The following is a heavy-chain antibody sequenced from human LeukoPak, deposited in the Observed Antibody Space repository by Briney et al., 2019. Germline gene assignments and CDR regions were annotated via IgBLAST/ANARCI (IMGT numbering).Heavy chain of an antibody. J-gene: IGHJ1*01. D-gene: IGHD3-10*01. CDR2: INSDGRTT. V-gene: IGHV3-74*01. CDR1: GFTFSSYR. Sequence: GGSLRLSCAASGFTFSSYRMHWVRQAPGKGLVWVSRINSDGRTTNYADSVKGRFTISRDNSKNTLYLQMSSLRAEDTALYYCEKDTKSDGSGSYSQEYCDWGQVTLVTV. CDR3: EKDTKSDGSGSYSQEYCD.